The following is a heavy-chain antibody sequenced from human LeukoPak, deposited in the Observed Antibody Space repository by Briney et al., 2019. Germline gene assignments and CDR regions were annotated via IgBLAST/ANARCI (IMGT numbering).Heavy chain of an antibody. Sequence: PGGSLRLSCAASGFTFNSYTLNWVRQAPGKGLEWVSSIDSSSSYIYYADSVKGRFTISRDNAKNSLYLQMNSLRAEDMAVYYCARAGQWPSDAFDIWGQGTLVTVSS. CDR2: IDSSSSYI. D-gene: IGHD6-19*01. V-gene: IGHV3-21*01. CDR1: GFTFNSYT. CDR3: ARAGQWPSDAFDI. J-gene: IGHJ3*02.